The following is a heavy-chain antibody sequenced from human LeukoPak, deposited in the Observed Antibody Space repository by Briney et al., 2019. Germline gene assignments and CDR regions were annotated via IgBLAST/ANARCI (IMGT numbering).Heavy chain of an antibody. V-gene: IGHV3-23*01. CDR1: GFTFSSSA. Sequence: PGGSLRLSCAASGFTFSSSAMSWVRQAPGKGLEWVSAINPSGDDPYYAESVRGRFTISRDNSKNTVYLQMNSLRAEDTAAYYCARQRGYCSSGSCYFDYWGQGTLVTVSP. CDR2: INPSGDDP. CDR3: ARQRGYCSSGSCYFDY. J-gene: IGHJ4*02. D-gene: IGHD2-15*01.